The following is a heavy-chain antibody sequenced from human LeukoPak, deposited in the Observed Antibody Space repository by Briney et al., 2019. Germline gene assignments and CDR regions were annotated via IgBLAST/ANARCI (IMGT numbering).Heavy chain of an antibody. D-gene: IGHD6-6*01. CDR2: IKQRGSET. J-gene: IGHJ4*02. Sequence: PGGSLRLSCEASGFSFSSYWMSWVRQVPGKGLEWVANIKQRGSETYYADSVKGRFSISRDNAKRSLYIQMNSLRGDDTAVYYCARGSNVTSRPVYFHYCWGQGVLVTVSS. CDR1: GFSFSSYW. V-gene: IGHV3-7*04. CDR3: ARGSNVTSRPVYFHYC.